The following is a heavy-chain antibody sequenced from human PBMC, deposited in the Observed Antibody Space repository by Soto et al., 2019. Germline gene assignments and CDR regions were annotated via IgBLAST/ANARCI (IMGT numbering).Heavy chain of an antibody. CDR1: GGSFSGYY. D-gene: IGHD3-16*02. CDR2: INHSGST. V-gene: IGHV4-34*01. Sequence: QVQLQQWGAGLLKPSETLSLTCAVYGGSFSGYYWSWIRQPPGKGLEWIGEINHSGSTNYNPSLKSRVTISVDTSKNQFSLKLSSVTAADTAVYYCARGRVEGYVWGSYHLYGMDVWGQGTTVTVSS. J-gene: IGHJ6*02. CDR3: ARGRVEGYVWGSYHLYGMDV.